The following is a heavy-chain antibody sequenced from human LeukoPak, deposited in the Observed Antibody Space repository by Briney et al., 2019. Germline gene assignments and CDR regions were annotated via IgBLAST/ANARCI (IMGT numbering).Heavy chain of an antibody. CDR1: GFTFSNHW. J-gene: IGHJ4*02. Sequence: GGSLRLSCAASGFTFSNHWMHWVRQAPGKGLVWVSRINSDGISTNYADSVKGRFTISRDNAKNTLYLQMNSLRAEDTAVYYCARTRYCSSSSCHYDFDCWGQGTLVSVS. CDR3: ARTRYCSSSSCHYDFDC. CDR2: INSDGIST. V-gene: IGHV3-74*01. D-gene: IGHD2-2*01.